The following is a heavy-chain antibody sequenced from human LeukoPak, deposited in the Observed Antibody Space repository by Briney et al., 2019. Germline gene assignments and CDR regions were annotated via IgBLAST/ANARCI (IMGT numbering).Heavy chain of an antibody. D-gene: IGHD3-22*01. J-gene: IGHJ4*02. V-gene: IGHV4-59*01. CDR3: ARGADSSGLFDY. CDR2: ISSTGST. Sequence: PSETLSLTCTVSGGSISGYYWNWIRQPPGKGLEYIGYISSTGSTNYNPSLKSRVTISVDTSKNQFSLKLSSVTAADTAVYYCARGADSSGLFDYWGQGTLVTVSS. CDR1: GGSISGYY.